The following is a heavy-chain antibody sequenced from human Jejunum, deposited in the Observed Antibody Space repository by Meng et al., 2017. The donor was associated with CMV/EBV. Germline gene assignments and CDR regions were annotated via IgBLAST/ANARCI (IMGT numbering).Heavy chain of an antibody. CDR3: ARVWGNFYWFFDV. CDR1: GYSFTGYY. J-gene: IGHJ2*01. V-gene: IGHV1-2*02. CDR2: IDPNTGGT. D-gene: IGHD7-27*01. Sequence: CKASGYSFTGYYMNWVRQAPGQGLEWMGWIDPNTGGTNYAQKFQGRVTMTRDTSISTAYMELSGLKSDDTAIYYCARVWGNFYWFFDVWGRGTLAPSPQ.